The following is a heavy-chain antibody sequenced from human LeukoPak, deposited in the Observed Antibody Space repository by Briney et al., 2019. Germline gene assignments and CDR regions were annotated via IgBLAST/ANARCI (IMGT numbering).Heavy chain of an antibody. CDR1: GFTFSDYA. Sequence: GGSLRLSCAVSGFTFSDYAMCWVRQAPGKGLEWVSAISGSGGSTYYADSVKGRFTISRDNSKNTLYLQMNSLRAEDTAVYYCAKFERPAAIVEPGFDPWGQGTLVTVSS. CDR2: ISGSGGST. V-gene: IGHV3-23*01. D-gene: IGHD2-2*02. CDR3: AKFERPAAIVEPGFDP. J-gene: IGHJ5*02.